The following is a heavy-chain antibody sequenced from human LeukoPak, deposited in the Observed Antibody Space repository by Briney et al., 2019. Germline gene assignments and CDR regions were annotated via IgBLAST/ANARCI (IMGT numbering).Heavy chain of an antibody. V-gene: IGHV4-39*01. CDR1: GGSISSSSYY. Sequence: TSETLSLTCTVSGGSISSSSYYWGWIRQPPGKGLEWIGSIYYSGSTYYNPSLKSRVTISVDTSKNQFSLKLSSVTAADTAVYYCARRGISSGYYYFDYWGQGTLVTVSS. CDR3: ARRGISSGYYYFDY. CDR2: IYYSGST. J-gene: IGHJ4*02. D-gene: IGHD3-22*01.